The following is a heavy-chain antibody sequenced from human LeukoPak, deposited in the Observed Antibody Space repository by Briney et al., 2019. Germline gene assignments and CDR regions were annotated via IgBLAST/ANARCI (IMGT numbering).Heavy chain of an antibody. V-gene: IGHV3-21*01. CDR1: GFTFRSYS. Sequence: PGGSLRLSCAASGFTFRSYSMNWVRQAPGKGLEWVSSISSSSSYTYYADSVKGRFTISRDNAKNSLYLQMNSLRAEDTAVYYCAREGYYGSGSAYYCGMDVWGQGTTVTVSS. D-gene: IGHD3-10*01. J-gene: IGHJ6*02. CDR3: AREGYYGSGSAYYCGMDV. CDR2: ISSSSSYT.